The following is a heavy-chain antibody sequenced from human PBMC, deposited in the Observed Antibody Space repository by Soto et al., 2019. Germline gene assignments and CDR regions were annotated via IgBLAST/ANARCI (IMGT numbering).Heavy chain of an antibody. CDR1: GFTFSSYP. V-gene: IGHV3-30-3*01. D-gene: IGHD3-9*01. CDR2: ISYDGSNK. Sequence: SLRLSCAASGFTFSSYPMHWVRQAPGKGLEWVAVISYDGSNKYYADSVKGRFTISRDNSKNTLYLQMNSLRAEDTAVYYCAREIRHDILTGYYNNDWFDPWGQGTLVTVSS. J-gene: IGHJ5*02. CDR3: AREIRHDILTGYYNNDWFDP.